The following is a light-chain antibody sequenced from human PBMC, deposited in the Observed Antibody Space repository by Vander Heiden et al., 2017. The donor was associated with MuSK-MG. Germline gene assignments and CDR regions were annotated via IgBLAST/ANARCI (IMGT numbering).Light chain of an antibody. V-gene: IGKV1-39*01. Sequence: DIQMTQSPSSLSASVVDRVTIACRASQSISSYLNWYQQKPGKAPKLLIYAASSLQSGVPSRFSGSGSGTDFTLTISRLQPEDFATYYCQQRDSTPFTFGHGTKVDIK. CDR1: QSISSY. CDR2: AAS. J-gene: IGKJ3*01. CDR3: QQRDSTPFT.